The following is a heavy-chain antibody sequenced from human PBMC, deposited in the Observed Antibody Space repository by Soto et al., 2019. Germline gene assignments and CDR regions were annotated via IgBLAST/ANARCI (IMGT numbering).Heavy chain of an antibody. V-gene: IGHV3-66*01. Sequence: GGSLRLSCAASGFTVSSNYMSWVRQAPGKGLEWVSVIYSGGSTYYADSVKGRFTISRDNAKNSLYLQMNSLRAEDTAVYYCARGDVYSYGSFDYWGQGTLVTVSS. CDR3: ARGDVYSYGSFDY. CDR2: IYSGGST. CDR1: GFTVSSNY. D-gene: IGHD5-18*01. J-gene: IGHJ4*02.